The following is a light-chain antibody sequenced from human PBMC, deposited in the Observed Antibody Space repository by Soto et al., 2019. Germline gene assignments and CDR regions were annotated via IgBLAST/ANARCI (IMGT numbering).Light chain of an antibody. CDR1: QGVSSND. CDR2: GAS. V-gene: IGKV3-20*01. Sequence: EFVLTQSPGTLSLSPWAGATLSCRASQGVSSNDSAGYQQKSGQAPRLLRYGASSRATGIPDSVSARGYRTDSPLSLTRVEPEAFAVYYCQKYGNSTQRFGQGTRVDIK. J-gene: IGKJ1*01. CDR3: QKYGNSTQR.